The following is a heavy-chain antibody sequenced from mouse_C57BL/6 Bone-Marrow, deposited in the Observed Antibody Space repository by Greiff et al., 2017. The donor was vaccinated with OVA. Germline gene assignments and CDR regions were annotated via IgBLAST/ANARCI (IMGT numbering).Heavy chain of an antibody. J-gene: IGHJ2*01. CDR2: IYPGGGYT. CDR3: ARRTSYYFDY. CDR1: GYTFTNYW. V-gene: IGHV1-63*01. Sequence: QVQLQQSGAELVRPGTSVKMSCKASGYTFTNYWIGWAKQRPGHGLEWIGDIYPGGGYTNYNEKFKGKATLTADISSSTAYMQFSSLTSEDSAIYYCARRTSYYFDYWGQGTTLTVSS.